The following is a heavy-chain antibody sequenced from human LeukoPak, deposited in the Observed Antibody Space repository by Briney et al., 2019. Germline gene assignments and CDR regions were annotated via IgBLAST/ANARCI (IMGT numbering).Heavy chain of an antibody. Sequence: GGSLRLSCAASGFTFSSYAMSWVRQAPGKGLEWVSGISGSGDNTYYADSVKGRFTISRDNSKNTLYLQMNSLRAEDTAVYYCTRWACAGTSCYVLDSWGQGTPVTVSS. V-gene: IGHV3-23*01. CDR1: GFTFSSYA. D-gene: IGHD2-2*01. J-gene: IGHJ5*01. CDR2: ISGSGDNT. CDR3: TRWACAGTSCYVLDS.